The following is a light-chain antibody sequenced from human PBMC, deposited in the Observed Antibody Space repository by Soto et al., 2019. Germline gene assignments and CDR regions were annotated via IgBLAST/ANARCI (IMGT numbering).Light chain of an antibody. Sequence: EIVMTQSPATLSVSPGERATLSCRASQSVSSNLAWYQQNPGQAPRLLIYGASTRATGIPARFSGSGSGTEFTLTINSLQSEDFAVYYCQQYNNWPLTFGGGTKVEIK. CDR1: QSVSSN. V-gene: IGKV3-15*01. CDR2: GAS. CDR3: QQYNNWPLT. J-gene: IGKJ4*01.